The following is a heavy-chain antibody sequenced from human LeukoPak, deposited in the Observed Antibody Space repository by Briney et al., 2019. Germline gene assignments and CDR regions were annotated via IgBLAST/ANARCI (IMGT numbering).Heavy chain of an antibody. CDR3: AKEGSSSWYFDY. D-gene: IGHD6-13*01. V-gene: IGHV3-30*02. CDR1: GFTFSSYG. CDR2: IRYDGSNK. J-gene: IGHJ4*02. Sequence: GGSLRLSCAASGFTFSSYGMHWVLQAPGKGLEWVAFIRYDGSNKYYADSVKGRFTISRDNSKNTLYLQMNSLRAEDTAVYYCAKEGSSSWYFDYWGQGTLVTVSS.